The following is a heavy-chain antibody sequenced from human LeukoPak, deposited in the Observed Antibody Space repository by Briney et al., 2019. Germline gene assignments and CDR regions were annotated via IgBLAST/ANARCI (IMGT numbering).Heavy chain of an antibody. Sequence: SETLSLTCTVSGGSISSYYWSWIRQPPGKGLEWIGYIYYSGSTNYNPSLKSRVTISVDTSKNQFSLKLSSVTAADTAVYYCARDQRYCSSTSCYTGAFDIWGQGTMVTVSS. D-gene: IGHD2-2*02. CDR2: IYYSGST. J-gene: IGHJ3*02. V-gene: IGHV4-59*01. CDR1: GGSISSYY. CDR3: ARDQRYCSSTSCYTGAFDI.